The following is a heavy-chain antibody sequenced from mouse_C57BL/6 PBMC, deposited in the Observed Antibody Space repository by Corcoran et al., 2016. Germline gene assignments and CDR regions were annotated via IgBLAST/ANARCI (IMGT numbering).Heavy chain of an antibody. CDR2: IYPGDGDT. Sequence: QVQLQQSGAELVKPGASVKISCKASGYAFNSYWMNGVKQRPGKGLEWIGKIYPGDGDTNYNGKFKGKATLPADKSSSTAYMQLSSLTSEDSAVYFCARGYYGSSYGLYFDGWGTGTTVTVSS. D-gene: IGHD1-1*01. V-gene: IGHV1-80*01. CDR1: GYAFNSYW. J-gene: IGHJ1*03. CDR3: ARGYYGSSYGLYFDG.